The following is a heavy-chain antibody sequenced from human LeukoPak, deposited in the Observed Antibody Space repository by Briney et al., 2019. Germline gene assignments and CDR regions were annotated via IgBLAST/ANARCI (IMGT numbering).Heavy chain of an antibody. J-gene: IGHJ4*02. D-gene: IGHD2-21*02. V-gene: IGHV4-59*01. CDR3: ARSGCGGDWDPFCD. Sequence: PSETLSLTCTVSGGSISSYYWSWIRQPPGKGLEWIGYIYYSGSTNYKSSLKSRVTISVDTSKNQFSLKLSSVTAADTAVYYCARSGCGGDWDPFCDWGQGTLVTVSS. CDR2: IYYSGST. CDR1: GGSISSYY.